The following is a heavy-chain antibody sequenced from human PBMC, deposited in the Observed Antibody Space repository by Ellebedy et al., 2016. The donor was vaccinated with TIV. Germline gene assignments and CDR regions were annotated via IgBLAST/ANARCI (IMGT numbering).Heavy chain of an antibody. J-gene: IGHJ6*02. CDR1: GDSISSYY. V-gene: IGHV4-59*12. D-gene: IGHD2-15*01. CDR3: ERAKCSGGCSRGFDV. CDR2: IYYSGGA. Sequence: MPSETLSLTCTVSGDSISSYYWSWIRQPPGKGLEWIGHIYYSGGAKYNPSLKSRVTISVDTSKNQFSLQLNSVTPEDTAVYYCERAKCSGGCSRGFDVWGQGTTVTVSS.